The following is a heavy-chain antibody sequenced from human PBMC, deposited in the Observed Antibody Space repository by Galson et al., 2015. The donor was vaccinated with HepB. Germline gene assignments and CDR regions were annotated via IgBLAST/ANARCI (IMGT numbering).Heavy chain of an antibody. CDR3: ARGALVAVVDATQNNWFDP. CDR2: INAYSRNT. CDR1: GYTFSSYS. J-gene: IGHJ5*02. D-gene: IGHD2-15*01. V-gene: IGHV1-18*01. Sequence: SVKVSCKASGYTFSSYSITWVRQAPGQGLEWMGWINAYSRNTNYARQLQGRVTMTTDTSTSTAYTELRSLRSDYTAVYYCARGALVAVVDATQNNWFDPWGQGTLVTVSS.